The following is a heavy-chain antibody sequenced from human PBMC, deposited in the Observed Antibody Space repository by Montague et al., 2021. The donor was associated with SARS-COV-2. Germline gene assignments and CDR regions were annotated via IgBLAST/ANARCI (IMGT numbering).Heavy chain of an antibody. Sequence: TLSLTCTVSGGSISSGSYYWSWIRQPCGKGLEWIGRISISGSTNYXPSLKSRITISVDTSKNQFSLKLSSVTAADTAVYYCARDIAVAGLFDYWGQGTLVTVSS. CDR2: ISISGST. V-gene: IGHV4-61*02. CDR3: ARDIAVAGLFDY. D-gene: IGHD6-19*01. CDR1: GGSISSGSYY. J-gene: IGHJ4*02.